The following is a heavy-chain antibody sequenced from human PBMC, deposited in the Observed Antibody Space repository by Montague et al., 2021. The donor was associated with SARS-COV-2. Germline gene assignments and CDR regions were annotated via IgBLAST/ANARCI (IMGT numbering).Heavy chain of an antibody. Sequence: PALVKPTQTLTLTCTFSGFSLSTSGMCVSWIRQPQGKALEWLALIDWDXDKYYSTSLKTRLTISKDTPKNPVVLTMTNMDPVDTATYYCARIRDYDILTGSYSGFDYWGQGTLVTVSS. CDR1: GFSLSTSGMC. CDR3: ARIRDYDILTGSYSGFDY. CDR2: IDWDXDK. V-gene: IGHV2-70*01. J-gene: IGHJ4*02. D-gene: IGHD3-9*01.